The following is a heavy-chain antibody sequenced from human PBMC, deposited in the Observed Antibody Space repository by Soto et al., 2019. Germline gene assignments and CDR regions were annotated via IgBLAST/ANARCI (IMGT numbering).Heavy chain of an antibody. J-gene: IGHJ5*02. V-gene: IGHV1-2*02. D-gene: IGHD3-9*01. Sequence: ASVNVSCKASGYTFTGYYMHWVRQAPGQGLEWMGWINPNSGGTNYAQKFQGRVTMTRDTSISTAYMELSRLRSDDTAVYYCARASSLRYFDWGNFDPWGQGTLVTVSS. CDR1: GYTFTGYY. CDR2: INPNSGGT. CDR3: ARASSLRYFDWGNFDP.